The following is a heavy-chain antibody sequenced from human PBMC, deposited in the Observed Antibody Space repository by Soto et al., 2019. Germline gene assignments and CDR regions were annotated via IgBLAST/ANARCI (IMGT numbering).Heavy chain of an antibody. CDR1: GFTFSNYG. D-gene: IGHD3-3*01. CDR3: TKDGDAYDFAFDN. J-gene: IGHJ3*02. V-gene: IGHV3-23*01. CDR2: ITKTGRST. Sequence: ESGGGLVQPGGSLRLSCATSGFTFSNYGMNWVRQAPGKGLEWVSGITKTGRSTFLADSVKGRFTISRDKLKNILYLQMNSLRVDDTALYYCTKDGDAYDFAFDNWGQGTMVTVSS.